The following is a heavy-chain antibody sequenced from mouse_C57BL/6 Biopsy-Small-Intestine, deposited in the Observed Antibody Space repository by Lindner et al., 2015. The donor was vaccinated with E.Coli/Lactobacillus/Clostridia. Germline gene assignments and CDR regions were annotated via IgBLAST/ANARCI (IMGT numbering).Heavy chain of an antibody. CDR3: ARRWGGHFDY. J-gene: IGHJ2*01. CDR1: GYTFNGYW. D-gene: IGHD4-1*01. Sequence: VQLQESGAEVMKPGASVKVSCKATGYTFNGYWIEWVKQRPGHGLEWIGEIVPGSDSTNYNENFKGKATFTADTSSKTVFMQLSSLTTEDSAIYFCARRWGGHFDYWGQGTTLTVSS. CDR2: IVPGSDST. V-gene: IGHV1-9*01.